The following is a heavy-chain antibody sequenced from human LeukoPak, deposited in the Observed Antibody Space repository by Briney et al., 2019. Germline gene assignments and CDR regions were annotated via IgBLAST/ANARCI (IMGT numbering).Heavy chain of an antibody. CDR3: ARGRDHSFDI. J-gene: IGHJ3*02. CDR2: SSASSSDV. CDR1: GLAFSSSA. Sequence: GGSLRLSCAASGLAFSSSAMNWVRQTPGKGLEWLSYSSASSSDVYYAESVKGRFTISRDNAKSSLYLQMNSLTAEDTAIYFCARGRDHSFDIWGQGTRVTVSS. V-gene: IGHV3-48*01.